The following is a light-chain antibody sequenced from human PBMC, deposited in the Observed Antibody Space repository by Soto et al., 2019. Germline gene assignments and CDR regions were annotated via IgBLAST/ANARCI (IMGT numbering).Light chain of an antibody. Sequence: EIVLTQSPGTLSLSPGERATLSCRASQSISSISLAWYQQKPGQAPRLLIYGASSRATGIPDRFSGSGSGTDFTLAISRLDPEDFAVYYCQQYDSSLSTFGGGTKVEIK. J-gene: IGKJ4*01. V-gene: IGKV3-20*01. CDR3: QQYDSSLST. CDR1: QSISSIS. CDR2: GAS.